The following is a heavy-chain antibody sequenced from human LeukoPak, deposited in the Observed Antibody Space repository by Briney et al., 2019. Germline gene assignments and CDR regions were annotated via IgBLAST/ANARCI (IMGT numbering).Heavy chain of an antibody. CDR3: AKSNGYGLVDI. D-gene: IGHD3-10*01. V-gene: IGHV4-39*07. J-gene: IGHJ3*02. CDR2: IFYSGST. Sequence: SETLSLTCTVSGGSISSYYWGWVRQPPGKGLEWIGNIFYSGSTYYSPSLKSRVAISLDTSRNQFSLKLNSVTAADTAVYYCAKSNGYGLVDIWGQGTMVTVSS. CDR1: GGSISSYY.